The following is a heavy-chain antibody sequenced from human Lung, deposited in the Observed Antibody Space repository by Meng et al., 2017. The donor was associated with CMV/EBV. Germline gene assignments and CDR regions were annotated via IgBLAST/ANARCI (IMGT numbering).Heavy chain of an antibody. CDR3: ARGYLGGPVDY. CDR2: ITRNGEST. Sequence: SCAASKFTFDDYGMSWVRQTPGKGLEWVSGITRNGESTGHADSVKGRFTISRDNIKNSLYLHMNSLRAEGTTFYYCARGYLGGPVDYWGQGTLVTASS. J-gene: IGHJ4*02. V-gene: IGHV3-20*04. CDR1: KFTFDDYG. D-gene: IGHD1-1*01.